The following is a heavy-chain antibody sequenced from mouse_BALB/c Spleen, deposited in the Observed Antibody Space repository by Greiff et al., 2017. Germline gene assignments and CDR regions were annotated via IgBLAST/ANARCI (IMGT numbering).Heavy chain of an antibody. V-gene: IGHV1-14*01. CDR1: GYTFTSYV. Sequence: VQLQQSGPELVKPGASVKMSCKASGYTFTSYVMHWVKQKPGQGLEWIGYINPYNDGTKYNEKFKGKATLTSDKSSSTAYMELSSLTSEDSAVYYCARNGYCSYWYFDVWGAGTTVTVSS. J-gene: IGHJ1*01. D-gene: IGHD2-3*01. CDR3: ARNGYCSYWYFDV. CDR2: INPYNDGT.